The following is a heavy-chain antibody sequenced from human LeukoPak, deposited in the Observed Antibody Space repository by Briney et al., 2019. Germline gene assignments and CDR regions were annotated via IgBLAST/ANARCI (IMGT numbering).Heavy chain of an antibody. V-gene: IGHV4-34*01. Sequence: SETLSLTCAVYGGSFSGYYWSWIRQPPGKGLEWIGEINHSGSTNYNPSLKSRVTISVDTSKNQFSLKLSSVTAADTAVYYCARGRRASPDYWGQGTLVTVSS. CDR3: ARGRRASPDY. CDR2: INHSGST. J-gene: IGHJ4*02. D-gene: IGHD1-26*01. CDR1: GGSFSGYY.